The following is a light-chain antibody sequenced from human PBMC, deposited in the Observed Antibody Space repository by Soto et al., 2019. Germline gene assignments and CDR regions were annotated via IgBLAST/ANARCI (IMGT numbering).Light chain of an antibody. CDR2: TNN. Sequence: QSALTQPPSASGTPGQRITISCSGAGSNIGSNAVTWYQQLPRTAPRLLIYTNNQRPSGVPDRFSGSRSGTSASLAISGLQSGDEADYYCATWDDILNGYVFGTGTKVT. V-gene: IGLV1-44*01. J-gene: IGLJ1*01. CDR1: GSNIGSNA. CDR3: ATWDDILNGYV.